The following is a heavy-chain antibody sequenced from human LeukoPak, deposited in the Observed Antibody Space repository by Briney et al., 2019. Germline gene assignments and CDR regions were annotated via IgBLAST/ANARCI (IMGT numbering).Heavy chain of an antibody. D-gene: IGHD3-3*01. V-gene: IGHV1-69*04. Sequence: GASVKVSCKASGGTFSSYAISWVRQAPGQGLEWMGRIIPIFGIANYAQKFQDRVTITAGKSTSTAYMELSSLRSEDTAVYYCARDLEGVTIFGVVPFFDYWGQGTLVTVSS. J-gene: IGHJ4*02. CDR3: ARDLEGVTIFGVVPFFDY. CDR1: GGTFSSYA. CDR2: IIPIFGIA.